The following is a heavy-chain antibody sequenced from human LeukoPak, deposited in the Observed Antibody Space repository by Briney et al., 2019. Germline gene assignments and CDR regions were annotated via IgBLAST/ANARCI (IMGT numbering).Heavy chain of an antibody. D-gene: IGHD5-12*01. CDR1: GFTFTNYA. V-gene: IGHV3-23*01. CDR3: ARDSGWLRYHD. CDR2: IGGSGIGHIT. Sequence: PGGSLRLSCAASGFTFTNYAMTWVRQAPGKGLEWVSGIGGSGIGHITHYADSVKGRFTIARDNSKNLVYLQMDSLRAEDTALYYCARDSGWLRYHDWGQGALVTVSS. J-gene: IGHJ4*02.